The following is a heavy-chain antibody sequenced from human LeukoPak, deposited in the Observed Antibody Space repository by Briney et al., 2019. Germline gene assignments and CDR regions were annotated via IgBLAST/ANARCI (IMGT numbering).Heavy chain of an antibody. D-gene: IGHD6-19*01. CDR1: GFTFSSYS. CDR2: ISSSSSYI. Sequence: GGSLRLSCAASGFTFSSYSMNWVRQAPGKGLEWVSSISSSSSYIYYADSVKGRFTISRDNAKNSLYLQMNSLRAEDTAVYYCARDRYSSGSLDVWGKGTTVTISS. J-gene: IGHJ6*04. CDR3: ARDRYSSGSLDV. V-gene: IGHV3-21*01.